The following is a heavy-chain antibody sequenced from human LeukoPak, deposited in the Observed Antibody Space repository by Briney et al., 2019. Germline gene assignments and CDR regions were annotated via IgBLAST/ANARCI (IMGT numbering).Heavy chain of an antibody. CDR2: ISSRGSSI. CDR3: ARTPEWCMLSCFDS. CDR1: GFTFSTYG. Sequence: PGGSLTLSCAASGFTFSTYGMNWVRQAPGKGLEWVSYISSRGSSIYYADSVKGRFTISRDNAKNSLYLQMNSLRAEDTAAYYCARTPEWCMLSCFDSWGQGTLVSVSS. J-gene: IGHJ4*02. D-gene: IGHD2-8*02. V-gene: IGHV3-48*03.